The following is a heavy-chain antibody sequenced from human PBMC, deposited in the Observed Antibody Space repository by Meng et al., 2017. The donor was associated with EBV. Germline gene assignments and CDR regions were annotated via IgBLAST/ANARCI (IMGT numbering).Heavy chain of an antibody. CDR3: ARGDYTNYPRWFDP. J-gene: IGHJ5*02. CDR1: GGSVNNESYY. V-gene: IGHV4-61*01. CDR2: IYYTGST. Sequence: QVQLQESGPGLVKPSETLSPTCTVSGGSVNNESYYWGWIRQPPGKGLEYIGYIYYTGSTNYNSSLKSRVTISLDKSKNQFSLKLTSLTAADTAIYYCARGDYTNYPRWFDPWVPGTKVTVSS. D-gene: IGHD4-11*01.